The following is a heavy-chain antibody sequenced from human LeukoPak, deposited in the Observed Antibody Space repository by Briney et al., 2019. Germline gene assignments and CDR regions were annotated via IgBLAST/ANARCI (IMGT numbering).Heavy chain of an antibody. D-gene: IGHD3-16*01. CDR2: IDYSGHT. Sequence: PSETLSLTCTVSGASISSSSRADYFFWGWIRQAPGKGLEWIGSIDYSGHTYYNPPLKTRATISVDTPKNQFSLSLRSVTAADTAVYYCARPLYNSWDRFDPWGQGTLITVS. J-gene: IGHJ5*02. CDR1: GASISSSSRADYFF. CDR3: ARPLYNSWDRFDP. V-gene: IGHV4-39*01.